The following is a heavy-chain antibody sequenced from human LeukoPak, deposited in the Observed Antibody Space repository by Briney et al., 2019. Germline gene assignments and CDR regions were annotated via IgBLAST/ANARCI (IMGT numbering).Heavy chain of an antibody. CDR1: GFTFSSYE. Sequence: PGGSLRLSCAASGFTFSSYEMNWVRQAPGKGLEWVSYISSSGSTIYYADSVKGRFTISRDNAKNSLYLQMHSLRAEDTAVYYCARSWVTTLYYYYRMDVWGKGTTVTVSS. CDR2: ISSSGSTI. J-gene: IGHJ6*04. CDR3: ARSWVTTLYYYYRMDV. D-gene: IGHD4-17*01. V-gene: IGHV3-48*03.